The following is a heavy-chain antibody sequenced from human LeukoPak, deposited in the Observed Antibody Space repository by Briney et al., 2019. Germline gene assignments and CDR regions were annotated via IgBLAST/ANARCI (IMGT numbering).Heavy chain of an antibody. V-gene: IGHV4-34*01. D-gene: IGHD4-23*01. CDR1: GGSFSGYY. CDR2: INHSGST. Sequence: SETLSLTCAVYGGSFSGYYWSWIREPPGKGLEWIGEINHSGSTNYNPSLKSRVTISVDTSKNQFSLKLSSVTAEDTAVYYCAGSDYGGNPVWGQGTMVTVSS. CDR3: AGSDYGGNPV. J-gene: IGHJ3*01.